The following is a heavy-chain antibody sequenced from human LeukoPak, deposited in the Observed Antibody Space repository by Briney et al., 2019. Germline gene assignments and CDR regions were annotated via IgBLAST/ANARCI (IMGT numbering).Heavy chain of an antibody. J-gene: IGHJ5*02. CDR1: GDSFSSVSYY. CDR2: IYATGST. CDR3: ARGGLLNWFDP. D-gene: IGHD1-26*01. Sequence: PSETLSLTCTVSGDSFSSVSYYWSWIRQPAGKGLEWIGRIYATGSTNYNPSLKSRVTISVDTSKNQFSLKLSSVTAADTDVYYCARGGLLNWFDPWGQGTLVTVSS. V-gene: IGHV4-61*02.